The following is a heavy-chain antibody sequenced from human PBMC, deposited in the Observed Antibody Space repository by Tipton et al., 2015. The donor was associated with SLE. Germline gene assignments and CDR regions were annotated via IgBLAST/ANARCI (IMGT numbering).Heavy chain of an antibody. CDR1: GGSFSGYY. CDR3: ASLKTRGYSYGYDY. V-gene: IGHV4-34*01. D-gene: IGHD5-18*01. CDR2: INHSGST. Sequence: TLSLTCAVYGGSFSGYYWSWIRQPPGKGLEWIGEINHSGSTNCNPSLKSRVTISVDTSKNQFSLKLSSVTAADTAVYYCASLKTRGYSYGYDYWGQGTLVTVSS. J-gene: IGHJ4*02.